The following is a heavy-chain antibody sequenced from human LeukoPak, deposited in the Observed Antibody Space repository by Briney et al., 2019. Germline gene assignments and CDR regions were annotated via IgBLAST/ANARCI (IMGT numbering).Heavy chain of an antibody. CDR2: ISSSGSTI. V-gene: IGHV3-11*04. CDR3: AREAVVPAPMLDY. CDR1: GFTFSDYY. J-gene: IGHJ4*02. D-gene: IGHD2-2*01. Sequence: GGSLRLSCAASGFTFSDYYMSWIRQAPGKGLEWVSYISSSGSTIYYADSVKGRFTISRDNAKNSLYLQMNSPRAEDAAVYYCAREAVVPAPMLDYWGQGTLVTVSS.